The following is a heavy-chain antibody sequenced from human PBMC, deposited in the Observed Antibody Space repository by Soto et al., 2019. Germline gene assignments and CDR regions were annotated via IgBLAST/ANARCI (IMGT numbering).Heavy chain of an antibody. CDR3: AGSTSSWGV. J-gene: IGHJ6*04. V-gene: IGHV3-7*01. Sequence: EVQVVESGGGLVQPGGSLRLSCVASGFTSSNYWMNWVRQAPGKGLEWVANIKQDGSEKNYVDSVKGRFTISRDNAKNSLYLQMNSLRAEDTAVYYCAGSTSSWGVWGKGTTVTVYS. CDR2: IKQDGSEK. CDR1: GFTSSNYW. D-gene: IGHD6-13*01.